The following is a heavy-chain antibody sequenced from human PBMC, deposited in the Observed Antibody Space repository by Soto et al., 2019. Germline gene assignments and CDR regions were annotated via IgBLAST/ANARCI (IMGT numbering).Heavy chain of an antibody. CDR3: ARATQSYYDTSGYYSYVH. CDR1: GFMFSSYW. V-gene: IGHV3-74*01. Sequence: GGSLRLSCAASGFMFSSYWMHWVRQAPGKGPVWVSHIDSDGSDTTYADSVKGRFTISRDNAKSSLYLQMNNLRAEDTAFYFCARATQSYYDTSGYYSYVHWGQGAQVTVSS. D-gene: IGHD3-22*01. CDR2: IDSDGSDT. J-gene: IGHJ4*02.